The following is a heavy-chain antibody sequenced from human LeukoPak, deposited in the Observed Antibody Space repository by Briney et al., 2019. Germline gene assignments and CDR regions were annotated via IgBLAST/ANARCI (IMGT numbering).Heavy chain of an antibody. CDR1: GGTFSSYA. D-gene: IGHD6-19*01. V-gene: IGHV1-69*13. J-gene: IGHJ4*02. CDR3: ARVKVAVAGLNPYYFDY. CDR2: IIPIFGTA. Sequence: SVKVSCKASGGTFSSYAISWVRQAPRQGLEWMGGIIPIFGTANYAQKFQGRVTITADESTSTAYMELSSLRSEDTAVYYCARVKVAVAGLNPYYFDYWGQGTLVTVSS.